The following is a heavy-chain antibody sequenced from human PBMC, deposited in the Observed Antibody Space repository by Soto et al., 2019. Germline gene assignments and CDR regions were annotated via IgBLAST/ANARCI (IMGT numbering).Heavy chain of an antibody. J-gene: IGHJ4*02. CDR1: GGSIDTYY. CDR2: IYYSGST. CDR3: ARGSANLDF. V-gene: IGHV4-59*08. Sequence: TRTLSLTCNVSGGSIDTYYWSWIRQPPGKGLEWIGYIYYSGSTNYNPSLQSRLTISVDTSKNQFSLKLNSVTAADTAVYYCARGSANLDFWGLGTLVTVSA. D-gene: IGHD3-10*01.